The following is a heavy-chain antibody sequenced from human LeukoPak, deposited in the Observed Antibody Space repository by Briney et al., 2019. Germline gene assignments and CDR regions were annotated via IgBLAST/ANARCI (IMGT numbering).Heavy chain of an antibody. J-gene: IGHJ4*02. CDR2: IIPILGIA. V-gene: IGHV1-69*04. Sequence: ASVKVSCKASGGTFSSYAISRVRQAPGQGLEWMGRIIPILGIANYAQKFQGRVTITADKSTSTAYMELSSLRSEDTAVYYCATIVGATTPYSFDYWGQGTLVTVSS. D-gene: IGHD1-26*01. CDR1: GGTFSSYA. CDR3: ATIVGATTPYSFDY.